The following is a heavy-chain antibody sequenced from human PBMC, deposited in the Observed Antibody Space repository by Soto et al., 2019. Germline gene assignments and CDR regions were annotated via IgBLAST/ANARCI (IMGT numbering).Heavy chain of an antibody. CDR3: ARGVSNTLFDY. D-gene: IGHD2-2*02. J-gene: IGHJ4*02. CDR2: IYPGDSDT. CDR1: GYSFTSYW. V-gene: IGHV5-51*01. Sequence: GAALKISCKGSGYSFTSYWIGSLRQMPGKGLEWMGIIYPGDSDTRYSPSFQGQVTISADKSISTAYLQWSSLKASDTAMYYCARGVSNTLFDYWGQGTLVTVSS.